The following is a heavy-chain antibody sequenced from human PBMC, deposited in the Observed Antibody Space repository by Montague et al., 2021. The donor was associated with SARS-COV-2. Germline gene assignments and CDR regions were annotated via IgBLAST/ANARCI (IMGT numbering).Heavy chain of an antibody. CDR2: INHSGYT. V-gene: IGHV4-34*01. CDR1: GASSSNYY. D-gene: IGHD3-10*01. CDR3: ASAPRYGFGFWAY. Sequence: SETLSLTCAVYGASSSNYYWSWIRQSPGKGLEWVGEINHSGYTDYNPSLESQLTISLDSSKKQFSLKMTSVTAADTAIYYCASAPRYGFGFWAYWGQGTLVSVSS. J-gene: IGHJ4*02.